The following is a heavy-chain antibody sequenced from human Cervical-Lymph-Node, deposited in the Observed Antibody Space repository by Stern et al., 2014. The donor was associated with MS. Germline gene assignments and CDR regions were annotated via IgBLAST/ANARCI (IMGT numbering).Heavy chain of an antibody. J-gene: IGHJ5*02. D-gene: IGHD6-13*01. CDR2: IFPVFGTP. V-gene: IGHV1-69*01. CDR3: ALSSETSDRWYSLGYDL. Sequence: QVQLVQSGAEVTKPWSSVQVSCKASGGPFSKFPSSWVLQAPGQGLEWMGGIFPVFGTPTYAQEFRGRVTITADVSTSTLYMELSSLRSDDTAVYYCALSSETSDRWYSLGYDLWGQGTLVTVSS. CDR1: GGPFSKFP.